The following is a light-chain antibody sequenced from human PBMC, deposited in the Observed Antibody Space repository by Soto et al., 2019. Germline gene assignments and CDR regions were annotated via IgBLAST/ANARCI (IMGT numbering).Light chain of an antibody. CDR3: QSYDSRLSGSV. CDR1: NSNIGAGYD. CDR2: GNS. J-gene: IGLJ1*01. V-gene: IGLV1-40*01. Sequence: QSVLTQPPSVSVAPGQRVTISCTGSNSNIGAGYDVHWYQQLPGTAPKLLIYGNSNRPSGVPDRFSGSKSVTSASLAITGLQAEDEADYYCQSYDSRLSGSVFGTGTKVTVL.